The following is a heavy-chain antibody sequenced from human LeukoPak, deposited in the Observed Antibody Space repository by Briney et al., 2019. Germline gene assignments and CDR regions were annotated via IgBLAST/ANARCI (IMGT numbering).Heavy chain of an antibody. V-gene: IGHV3-66*04. CDR2: IYSGGST. CDR3: ARHSSSWPDAFDI. D-gene: IGHD6-13*01. CDR1: GFTVSSNY. J-gene: IGHJ3*02. Sequence: PGGSLRLSCAASGFTVSSNYMSWVRQAPGKGLEWVSVIYSGGSTYYADSVKGRFTISRDNSKNTLYLQMNSLRAEDTAVYYCARHSSSWPDAFDIWGQGTMVTVSS.